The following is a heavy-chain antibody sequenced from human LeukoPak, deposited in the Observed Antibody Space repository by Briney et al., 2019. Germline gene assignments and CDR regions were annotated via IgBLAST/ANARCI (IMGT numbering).Heavy chain of an antibody. J-gene: IGHJ6*02. D-gene: IGHD3-10*01. CDR1: GYTFTSYA. CDR2: INAGNGNT. V-gene: IGHV1-3*01. Sequence: ASVKVSCKASGYTFTSYAMHWVRQAPGQRLEWMGWINAGNGNTKYSQKFQGRVTITRDTSASTAYMELSSLRSDDTAVYYCARDHSAYYYYGMDVWGQGTTVTVSS. CDR3: ARDHSAYYYYGMDV.